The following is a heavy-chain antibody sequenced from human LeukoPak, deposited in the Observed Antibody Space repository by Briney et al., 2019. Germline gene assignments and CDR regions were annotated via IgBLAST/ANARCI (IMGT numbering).Heavy chain of an antibody. CDR2: ISSSSSYI. Sequence: PGGSLRLSCAASGFTFSSYSINWVRQAPGKGLEWVSSISSSSSYIYYADSVKGRFTISRDNAKNSLYLQMNSLRAEDTALYYCAKDRGYSYGSPPGIAVAGTDYWGQGTLVTVSS. D-gene: IGHD6-19*01. J-gene: IGHJ4*02. CDR3: AKDRGYSYGSPPGIAVAGTDY. V-gene: IGHV3-21*04. CDR1: GFTFSSYS.